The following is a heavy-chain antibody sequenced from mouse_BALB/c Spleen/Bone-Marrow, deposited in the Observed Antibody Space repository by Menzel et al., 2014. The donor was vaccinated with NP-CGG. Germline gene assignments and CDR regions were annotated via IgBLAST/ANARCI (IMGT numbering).Heavy chain of an antibody. V-gene: IGHV1-80*01. CDR1: GYAFSIYW. CDR3: ARGGISIDY. Sequence: QVQLQQSGAELVRPGSSVKISCKASGYAFSIYWMNWVKQRPGQGLEWIGQIYPGDDDTDYNGKFKDKATLSADRSSSTAYMQLNSLTSDDSAVYFCARGGISIDYWGQGTTLTVSS. J-gene: IGHJ2*01. CDR2: IYPGDDDT.